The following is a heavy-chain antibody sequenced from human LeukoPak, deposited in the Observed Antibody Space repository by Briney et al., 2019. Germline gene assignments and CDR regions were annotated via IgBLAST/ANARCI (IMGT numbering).Heavy chain of an antibody. D-gene: IGHD3/OR15-3a*01. CDR3: ARVGLDHYFYYMDV. Sequence: SETLSLTCAVYGGSFSGYYWSWIRQPPGKGLEWIGEINHSGSTNYNPSLKSRVTISVDTSKNQFSLKLSSVTAADTAVYYCARVGLDHYFYYMDVWGKGTTVTISS. CDR1: GGSFSGYY. J-gene: IGHJ6*03. V-gene: IGHV4-34*01. CDR2: INHSGST.